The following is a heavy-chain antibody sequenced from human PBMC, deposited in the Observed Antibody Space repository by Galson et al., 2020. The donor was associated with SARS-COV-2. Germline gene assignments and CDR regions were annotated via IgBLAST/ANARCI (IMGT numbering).Heavy chain of an antibody. CDR2: ISWNSGSI. Sequence: GGSLRLSCAASGFTFDDYAIHWVRQAPGKGLEWVSGISWNSGSICYADSVKGRFTISRDNAKNSLYLQMNSLRAEDTALYYCAKDTSGRYYDAFNIPGQGTMVPVSS. CDR3: AKDTSGRYYDAFNI. J-gene: IGHJ3*02. D-gene: IGHD1-26*01. CDR1: GFTFDDYA. V-gene: IGHV3-9*01.